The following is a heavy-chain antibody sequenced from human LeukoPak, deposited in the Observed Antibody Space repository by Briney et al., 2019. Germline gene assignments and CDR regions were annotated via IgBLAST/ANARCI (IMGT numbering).Heavy chain of an antibody. D-gene: IGHD5-12*01. J-gene: IGHJ4*02. CDR2: IRSKAYGGTT. V-gene: IGHV3-49*04. Sequence: GGSLRLSCAASGFTISDYWMSWVRQAPGKGLEWVGFIRSKAYGGTTEYAASVKGRFTISRDDSKSIAYLQMDSLKTEDTAVYYCTRDADSGYDWWGQGTLVTVSS. CDR1: GFTISDYW. CDR3: TRDADSGYDW.